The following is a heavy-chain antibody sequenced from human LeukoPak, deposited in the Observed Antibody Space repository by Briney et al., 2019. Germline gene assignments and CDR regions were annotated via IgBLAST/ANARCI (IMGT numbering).Heavy chain of an antibody. D-gene: IGHD3-9*01. CDR3: ARRMVLRYFDWPYYGMDV. Sequence: SETLSPTCTVSGGSISSSSYYWGWIRQPPGKGLEWIGSIYYSGRTYYNPSLKSRVTISVDTSKNQFSLKLISVTAADTAVYYCARRMVLRYFDWPYYGMDVWGQGTTVTVSS. CDR1: GGSISSSSYY. CDR2: IYYSGRT. J-gene: IGHJ6*02. V-gene: IGHV4-39*01.